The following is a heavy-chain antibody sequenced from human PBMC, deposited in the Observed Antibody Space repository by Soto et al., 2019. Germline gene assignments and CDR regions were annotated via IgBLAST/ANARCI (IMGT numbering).Heavy chain of an antibody. CDR1: GGTFSSYT. V-gene: IGHV1-69*02. D-gene: IGHD2-2*01. J-gene: IGHJ4*02. CDR3: ARGRRYCSSTSCYVPEEFDY. CDR2: IIPILGIA. Sequence: QVQLVQSGAEVKKPGSSVKVSCKASGGTFSSYTISWVRQAPGQGLEWLGRIIPILGIANYAQKFQGRVTITADKSTSTAYMELSSLRSEDTAVYYCARGRRYCSSTSCYVPEEFDYWGQGTLVTVSS.